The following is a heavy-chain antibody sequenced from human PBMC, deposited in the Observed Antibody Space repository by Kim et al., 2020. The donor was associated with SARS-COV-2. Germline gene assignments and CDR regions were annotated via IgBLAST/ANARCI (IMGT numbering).Heavy chain of an antibody. CDR3: ARVPAGWRIAVAGDFDY. V-gene: IGHV3-21*01. D-gene: IGHD6-19*01. J-gene: IGHJ4*02. CDR2: ISSSSRYI. Sequence: GGSLRLSCAASGFTFSSYSMNWVRQAPGKGLEWVSSISSSSRYIYYADSVKGRFTISRDNAKNSLYLQMNSLGAEETAVYYRARVPAGWRIAVAGDFDYWGLGTLVTVS. CDR1: GFTFSSYS.